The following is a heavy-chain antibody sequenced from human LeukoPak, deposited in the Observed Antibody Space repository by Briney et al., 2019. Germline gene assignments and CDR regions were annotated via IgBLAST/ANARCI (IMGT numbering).Heavy chain of an antibody. D-gene: IGHD6-13*01. J-gene: IGHJ4*02. Sequence: SETLSLTCAVYGGSFSGYYWSWIRQPPGKGLEWIGEINHSGSTNYNPSLKSRVTISVDTSKNQFSLKLGSVTAADTAVYYCASVYSSSWYGLDYWGQGTLVTVSS. CDR3: ASVYSSSWYGLDY. CDR2: INHSGST. CDR1: GGSFSGYY. V-gene: IGHV4-34*01.